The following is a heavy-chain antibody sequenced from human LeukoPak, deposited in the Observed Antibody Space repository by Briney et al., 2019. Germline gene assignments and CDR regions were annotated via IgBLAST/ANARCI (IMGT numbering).Heavy chain of an antibody. CDR2: ISGSGGST. J-gene: IGHJ4*02. D-gene: IGHD2-2*01. V-gene: IGHV3-23*01. Sequence: GGSLRLSCAASGFTFSSYAMSWVRQAQGKGLEWVSAISGSGGSTYYADSVKGRFTISRDNSKNTVYLQMNSLRAEDTAVYYCARRGDCSSTSCLFFDYWSQGTLVTVSS. CDR1: GFTFSSYA. CDR3: ARRGDCSSTSCLFFDY.